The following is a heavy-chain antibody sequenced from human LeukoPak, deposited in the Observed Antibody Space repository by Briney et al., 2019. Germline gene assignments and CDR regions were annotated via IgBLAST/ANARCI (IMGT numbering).Heavy chain of an antibody. V-gene: IGHV3-9*01. CDR2: ISWNSGSI. CDR1: GFTFDDYA. D-gene: IGHD3-22*01. Sequence: PGGSLRLSCAASGFTFDDYAMHWVRQAPGKGLEWVSGISWNSGSIGYADSVKGRFTISRDNAKNSLYLRMNSLRAEDTALYYCAEDDYYDLPGYAFDIWGQGTMVTVSS. CDR3: AEDDYYDLPGYAFDI. J-gene: IGHJ3*02.